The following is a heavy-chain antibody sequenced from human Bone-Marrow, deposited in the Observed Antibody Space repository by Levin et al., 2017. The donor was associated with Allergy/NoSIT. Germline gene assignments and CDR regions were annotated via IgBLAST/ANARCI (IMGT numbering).Heavy chain of an antibody. CDR2: VNQNGGS. CDR1: GGSLSNYF. D-gene: IGHD4-17*01. Sequence: PSETLSLTCAVYGGSLSNYFWSWIRQTPGKGMEWIGEVNQNGGSNYNPSLKSRVSISLDVAKNQFSLKVSSVTAADTAMYYCGRVWYGEEDYWGQGTLVTVSS. V-gene: IGHV4-34*01. CDR3: GRVWYGEEDY. J-gene: IGHJ4*02.